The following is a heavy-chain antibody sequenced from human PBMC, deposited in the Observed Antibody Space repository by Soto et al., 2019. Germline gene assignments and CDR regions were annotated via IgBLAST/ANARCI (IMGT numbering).Heavy chain of an antibody. CDR3: ARDDYGDPATQIGFDY. D-gene: IGHD4-17*01. V-gene: IGHV1-2*04. CDR1: GYTFTGYY. Sequence: GASVKVSCKASGYTFTGYYMHWVRQAPGQGLELMGWINPNSGGTNYAQKFQGWVTMTRDTSISTAYMELSRLRSDDTAVYYCARDDYGDPATQIGFDYWGQGTLVTVSS. J-gene: IGHJ4*02. CDR2: INPNSGGT.